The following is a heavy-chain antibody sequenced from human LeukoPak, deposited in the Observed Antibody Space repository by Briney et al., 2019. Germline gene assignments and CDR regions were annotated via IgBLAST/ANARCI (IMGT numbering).Heavy chain of an antibody. V-gene: IGHV3-30*02. CDR3: AKDYDYVWGSYRFGDY. D-gene: IGHD3-16*02. J-gene: IGHJ4*02. CDR1: GFTFATYG. Sequence: GGSLRLSCAASGFTFATYGMPWVRQAPGKGLEWVAFIQSDEIDKFYADSVKGRFTVSRDNSKNTLYPQMNSLRAEDTAVYYCAKDYDYVWGSYRFGDYWGQGTLVTVSS. CDR2: IQSDEIDK.